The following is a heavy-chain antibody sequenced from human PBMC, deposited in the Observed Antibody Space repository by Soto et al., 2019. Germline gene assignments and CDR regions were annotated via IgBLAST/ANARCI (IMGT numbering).Heavy chain of an antibody. Sequence: EVQLVESGGGWVQPGGSRRLSCAASGLPFSTYSMNWVRQAPGKGLEWISYISSSGSTIHYADSVKGRFTISRDNAKNSLYLQMNSLRDDDTAVYYCARDYDYGYDYWGQGALVTVSS. D-gene: IGHD5-18*01. CDR3: ARDYDYGYDY. V-gene: IGHV3-48*02. J-gene: IGHJ4*02. CDR2: ISSSGSTI. CDR1: GLPFSTYS.